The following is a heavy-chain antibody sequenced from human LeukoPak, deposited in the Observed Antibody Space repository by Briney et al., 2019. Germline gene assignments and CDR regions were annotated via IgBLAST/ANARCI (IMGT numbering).Heavy chain of an antibody. J-gene: IGHJ3*02. CDR1: GFTFSSYA. D-gene: IGHD2-15*01. CDR2: ISGSGGST. CDR3: AKPPQPLIVVVVAVAFDI. Sequence: GGSLRLSCAASGFTFSSYAMSWVRQAPGKGLEWVSAISGSGGSTYYADSVKGRFTISRDNSKNTLYLQMNSLRAEDTAVYYCAKPPQPLIVVVVAVAFDIWGQGTMVTVSS. V-gene: IGHV3-23*01.